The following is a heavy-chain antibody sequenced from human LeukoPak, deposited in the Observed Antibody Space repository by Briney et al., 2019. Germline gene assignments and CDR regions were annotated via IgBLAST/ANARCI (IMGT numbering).Heavy chain of an antibody. D-gene: IGHD6-19*01. Sequence: GGSLRLSCATSGFTFSSYSMNWVRQAPGKGLEWVSSITSSSSYIYYADSVKGRFTISRDNAKNSLYLQMNSLRAEDTAVYYCARGSTYSSGWYTGFDYWGQGTLVTVSS. V-gene: IGHV3-21*01. J-gene: IGHJ4*02. CDR2: ITSSSSYI. CDR3: ARGSTYSSGWYTGFDY. CDR1: GFTFSSYS.